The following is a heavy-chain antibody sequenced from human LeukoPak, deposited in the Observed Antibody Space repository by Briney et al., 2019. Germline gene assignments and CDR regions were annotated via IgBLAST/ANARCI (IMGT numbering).Heavy chain of an antibody. V-gene: IGHV3-23*01. D-gene: IGHD6-19*01. CDR1: GYTFGSYA. Sequence: ASVKVSCKASGYTFGSYAMYWVRQAPGKGLEWVSGIFGSGGSAHYADSVKGRFTISRDNSKNTVYLQMDSLRVEDTAIYYCAKTTTGYSSGRYPAWPIDYWGQGTLVTVSS. CDR3: AKTTTGYSSGRYPAWPIDY. CDR2: IFGSGGSA. J-gene: IGHJ4*02.